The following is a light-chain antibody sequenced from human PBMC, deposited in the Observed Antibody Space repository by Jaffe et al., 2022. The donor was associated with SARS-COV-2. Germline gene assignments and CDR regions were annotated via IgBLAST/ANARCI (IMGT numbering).Light chain of an antibody. CDR3: QQYGSSHQT. J-gene: IGKJ3*01. Sequence: EIVLTQSPGTLSLSPGERATLSCRASQSVSSSYLAWYQQKPGQAPRLLIYGASSRATGIPDRFSGSGSGTDFTLTISRLEPEDFAVYYCQQYGSSHQTFGPGTKVDIK. CDR2: GAS. V-gene: IGKV3-20*01. CDR1: QSVSSSY.